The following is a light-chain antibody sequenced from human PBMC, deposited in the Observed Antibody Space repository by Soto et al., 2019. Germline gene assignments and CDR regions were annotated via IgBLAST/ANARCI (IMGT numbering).Light chain of an antibody. J-gene: IGKJ1*01. CDR2: KAS. Sequence: DIQMTQSPSTLSGSVGGRFAITFLASQTISSWLAWYQQKPGKAPKLLIYKASTLKSGVPSRFSGSGSGTEFTLTISSLQPDDFATYYCQHYNSYSEAFGQGTKVDIK. CDR1: QTISSW. CDR3: QHYNSYSEA. V-gene: IGKV1-5*03.